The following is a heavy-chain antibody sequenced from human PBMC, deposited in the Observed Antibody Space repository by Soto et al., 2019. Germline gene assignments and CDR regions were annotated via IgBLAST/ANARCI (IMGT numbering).Heavy chain of an antibody. J-gene: IGHJ3*01. CDR1: GFIVSSNY. CDR3: ARRWG. D-gene: IGHD1-26*01. V-gene: IGHV3-66*01. CDR2: IYSGGTT. Sequence: EVQLVESGGGLVQPGGSLRLSCAASGFIVSSNYMSWVRQAPGRGPEWVALIYSGGTTHYAESVKGRFTISRDKSKNTLYLQMNGLRAEDTAVYYCARRWGWGHGTMVTVSS.